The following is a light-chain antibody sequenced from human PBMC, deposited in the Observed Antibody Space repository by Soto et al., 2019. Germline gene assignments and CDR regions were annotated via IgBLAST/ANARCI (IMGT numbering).Light chain of an antibody. V-gene: IGKV1-27*01. Sequence: DIQMTQSPSSLSASLGDRVTITCRASQGIGVYLAWFQQKPGNAPKLLIYAASTLQSGVPSRLSGSGSGTDFTLTISSLQPEDVATYYCQKYNSAPLTFGGGTKVEIK. CDR3: QKYNSAPLT. CDR2: AAS. CDR1: QGIGVY. J-gene: IGKJ4*01.